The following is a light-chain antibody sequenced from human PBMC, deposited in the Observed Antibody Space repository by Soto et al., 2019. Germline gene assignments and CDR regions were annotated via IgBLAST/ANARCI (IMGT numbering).Light chain of an antibody. J-gene: IGLJ1*01. CDR2: DVS. V-gene: IGLV2-14*01. CDR3: SSYTSSSSFYV. Sequence: QSVLTQPVSVSGSPGQSITISCTGTSSDVGGYNYVSWYQQHPGKAPKLMIYDVSNRPSGVSNRFSGSKSGNTASLTISGLQAEDEADYYCSSYTSSSSFYVFGTGTTVTVL. CDR1: SSDVGGYNY.